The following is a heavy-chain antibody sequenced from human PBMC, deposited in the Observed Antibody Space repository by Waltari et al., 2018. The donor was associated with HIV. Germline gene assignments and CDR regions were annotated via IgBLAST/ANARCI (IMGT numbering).Heavy chain of an antibody. CDR1: GSSFTSYW. CDR3: ATSRSTYYDTGGYFDY. D-gene: IGHD3-22*01. CDR2: IYPGDSDT. J-gene: IGHJ4*02. V-gene: IGHV5-51*03. Sequence: EVQLVQSGAEVKKPGESLKISCKASGSSFTSYWIGWVRQMPGKGLEWMGIIYPGDSDTRYSPSFQGQVTISADKSISTAYLQWSSLKASDTAMYYCATSRSTYYDTGGYFDYWGQGTLVTVSS.